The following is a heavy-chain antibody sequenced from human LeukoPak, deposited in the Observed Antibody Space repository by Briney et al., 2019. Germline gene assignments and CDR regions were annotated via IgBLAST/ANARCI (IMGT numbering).Heavy chain of an antibody. D-gene: IGHD1-14*01. J-gene: IGHJ6*03. CDR3: AKAPPEDYYYYMDV. CDR2: IRYDGSNK. CDR1: GFTFSSYG. V-gene: IGHV3-30*02. Sequence: PGGSLRLSCAASGFTFSSYGMHWARQAPGKGLEWVAFIRYDGSNKYYADSVKGRFTISRDNSKNTLYLQMNSLRAEDTAVYYCAKAPPEDYYYYMDVWGKGTTVTVSS.